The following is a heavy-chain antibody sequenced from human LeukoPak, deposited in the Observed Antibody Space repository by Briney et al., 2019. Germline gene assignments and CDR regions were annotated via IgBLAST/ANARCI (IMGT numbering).Heavy chain of an antibody. D-gene: IGHD3-10*01. V-gene: IGHV4-30-4*08. Sequence: SETLSLTCTVSGDSISSGGYYWSWIRQHPGKGLEWIGYIYYSGSTYYNPSLKSRVTISVDTSKNQFSLKLSSVTAADTAVYYCARGVPDSGGMDVWGQGTTVTVSS. CDR1: GDSISSGGYY. J-gene: IGHJ6*02. CDR2: IYYSGST. CDR3: ARGVPDSGGMDV.